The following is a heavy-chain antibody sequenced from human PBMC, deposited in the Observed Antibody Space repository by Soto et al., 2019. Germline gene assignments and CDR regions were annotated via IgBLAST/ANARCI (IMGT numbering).Heavy chain of an antibody. Sequence: RLSWAASGFTFSSYAMSLVRQAPGKGLEWVSAISGSGGSTYYADSVKGRFTISRDNSKNTLYLQMNSLRAEDTAVYYCAKVMAARRLSAFDIWGQGTMVTVSS. CDR1: GFTFSSYA. CDR3: AKVMAARRLSAFDI. J-gene: IGHJ3*02. CDR2: ISGSGGST. V-gene: IGHV3-23*01. D-gene: IGHD6-6*01.